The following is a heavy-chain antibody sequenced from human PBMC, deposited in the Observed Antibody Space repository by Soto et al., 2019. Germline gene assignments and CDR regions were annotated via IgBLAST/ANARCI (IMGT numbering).Heavy chain of an antibody. CDR3: ASGYDSSGYSYYGMDV. J-gene: IGHJ6*02. CDR2: ISSSSSTI. V-gene: IGHV3-48*02. D-gene: IGHD3-22*01. Sequence: EVQLVESGGGLVQPGGSLRLSCAASGFTFSSYSMNWVRQAPGKGLEWVSYISSSSSTIYYADSVKGRFTISRDNAKNSLYLQMNSLRDEDTAVYYCASGYDSSGYSYYGMDVWCQGTTVTVSS. CDR1: GFTFSSYS.